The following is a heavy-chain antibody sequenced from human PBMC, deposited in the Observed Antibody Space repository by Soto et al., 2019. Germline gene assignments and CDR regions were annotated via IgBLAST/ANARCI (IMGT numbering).Heavy chain of an antibody. D-gene: IGHD6-6*01. V-gene: IGHV1-69*13. CDR2: IIPIFGTA. CDR1: GGTFSSYA. J-gene: IGHJ3*02. Sequence: SVKVSCKASGGTFSSYAISWVRQAPGQGLEWMGGIIPIFGTANYAQKFQGRVTITADESTSTAYMELSSLRSEDTAVYYCASSPLSMSAAFDIWGQGTMVTVSS. CDR3: ASSPLSMSAAFDI.